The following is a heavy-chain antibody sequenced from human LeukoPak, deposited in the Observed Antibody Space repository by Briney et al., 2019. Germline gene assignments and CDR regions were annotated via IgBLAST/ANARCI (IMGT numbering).Heavy chain of an antibody. CDR1: GYTFTSYG. CDR2: ISAYNGNT. V-gene: IGHV1-18*01. CDR3: ARAPRVLGAAAGTYYGMDV. Sequence: ASVKVSCKASGYTFTSYGISWVRQAPGQGLEWMGWISAYNGNTNYAQKLQGRVTMTTDTSTSTAYMELRSLRSDDTAVYYCARAPRVLGAAAGTYYGMDVWGQGTTVTVSS. J-gene: IGHJ6*02. D-gene: IGHD6-13*01.